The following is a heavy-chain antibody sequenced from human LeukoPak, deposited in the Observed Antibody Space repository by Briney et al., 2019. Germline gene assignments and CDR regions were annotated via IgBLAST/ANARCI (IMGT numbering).Heavy chain of an antibody. CDR3: VVVTHYYYYGMDV. Sequence: PGGSLRLSCAASEFTFDNYAMSWVRQAPGKGLEWVSYISSSSTTIYYADSVKGRFTISRDNAKNSLYLQMNSLRAEDTAVYYCVVVTHYYYYGMDVWGQGTTVTVSS. V-gene: IGHV3-48*04. CDR2: ISSSSTTI. CDR1: EFTFDNYA. J-gene: IGHJ6*02. D-gene: IGHD3-22*01.